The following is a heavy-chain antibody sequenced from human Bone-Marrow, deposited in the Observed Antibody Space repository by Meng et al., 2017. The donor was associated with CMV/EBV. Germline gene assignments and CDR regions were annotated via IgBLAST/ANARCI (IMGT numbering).Heavy chain of an antibody. J-gene: IGHJ6*02. CDR1: GFTFSSYS. D-gene: IGHD3-3*01. CDR2: ISSSSSYI. CDR3: AREDSQLLRDTIFGVVIDYYYYYGMDV. V-gene: IGHV3-21*01. Sequence: LSLTCAASGFTFSSYSMNWVRQAPGKGLEWVSSISSSSSYIYYADSVKGRFTISRDNAKNSLYLQMNSLRAEDTAVYYCAREDSQLLRDTIFGVVIDYYYYYGMDVWGQGNTVTVSS.